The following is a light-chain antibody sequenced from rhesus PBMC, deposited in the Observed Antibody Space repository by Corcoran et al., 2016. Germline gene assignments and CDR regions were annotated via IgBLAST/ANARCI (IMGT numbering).Light chain of an antibody. Sequence: EIVLTQSPATLSLSPGERATPSCRASQSVSSSLAWYQQKPGFPPRLLIHDSSSRASGIPARFSGIGSGTDFTLTISSIEPEDVGVYYCQQYHNWPFTFGPGTKLDIK. J-gene: IGKJ3*01. CDR1: QSVSSS. CDR2: DSS. V-gene: IGKV3-42*02. CDR3: QQYHNWPFT.